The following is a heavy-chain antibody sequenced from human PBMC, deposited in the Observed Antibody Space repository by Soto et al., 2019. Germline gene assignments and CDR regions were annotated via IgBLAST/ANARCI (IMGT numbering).Heavy chain of an antibody. J-gene: IGHJ2*01. CDR2: IYYRGST. D-gene: IGHD3-10*01. CDR3: ARDLPVRAFWYFDL. Sequence: QVQLQESGPGLVKPSQTLSLTCTVSGGSISSGGYYWSWIRQHPGKGLEWIGYIYYRGSTYYNPSLKSRVTISVDTSKNQFSLKLSSVTAADTAVYYCARDLPVRAFWYFDLWGRGTLVTVSS. V-gene: IGHV4-31*03. CDR1: GGSISSGGYY.